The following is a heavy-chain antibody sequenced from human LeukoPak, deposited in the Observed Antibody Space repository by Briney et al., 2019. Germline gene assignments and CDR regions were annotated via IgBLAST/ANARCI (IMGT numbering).Heavy chain of an antibody. V-gene: IGHV3-21*01. Sequence: PGGSLRLSCAASGFTFSSFSMNWVRQAPGKGLECVSSISSSSSYIYYADSVKGRFTISRDNAKNSLYLQMNSLRAEDTAVYYCVTQQLVVGIDYLGQGPLVSVSS. CDR2: ISSSSSYI. CDR1: GFTFSSFS. J-gene: IGHJ4*02. CDR3: VTQQLVVGIDY. D-gene: IGHD6-13*01.